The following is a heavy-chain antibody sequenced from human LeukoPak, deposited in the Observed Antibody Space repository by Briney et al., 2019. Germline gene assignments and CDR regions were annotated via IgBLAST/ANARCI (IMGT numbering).Heavy chain of an antibody. Sequence: PGGSLRLSCVASGFTFSSYTMNWVRQAPGKGLEWLSSISPSGSTSYAASVKGRFTISRDNAKNSVFLQMNSLRAEDTAVYYCARDKDWAFDYWGQGTLVTVSS. CDR2: ISPSGST. CDR3: ARDKDWAFDY. D-gene: IGHD3/OR15-3a*01. J-gene: IGHJ4*02. CDR1: GFTFSSYT. V-gene: IGHV3-69-1*01.